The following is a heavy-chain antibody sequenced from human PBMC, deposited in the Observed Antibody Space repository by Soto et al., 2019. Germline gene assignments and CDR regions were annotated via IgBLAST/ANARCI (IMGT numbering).Heavy chain of an antibody. V-gene: IGHV3-7*04. CDR2: INQDGSEK. CDR3: ARGGYDYSKPFDS. Sequence: EVQLVESGGGLVQPGGSLRLSCAASGFTFNRYGMKWVRQAPGKGLEWMGNINQDGSEKHYVDSVKGRFTISRDNAKDSVYLQMNSLKAEDTAMYYCARGGYDYSKPFDSWGQGTLVTVSP. CDR1: GFTFNRYG. J-gene: IGHJ4*02. D-gene: IGHD4-4*01.